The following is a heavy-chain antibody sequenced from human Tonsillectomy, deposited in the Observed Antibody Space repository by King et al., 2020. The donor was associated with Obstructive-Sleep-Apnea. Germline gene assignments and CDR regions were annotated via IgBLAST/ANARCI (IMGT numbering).Heavy chain of an antibody. CDR2: IYHSGST. J-gene: IGHJ5*02. V-gene: IGHV4-4*02. Sequence: VQLQESGPGLVKPSGTLSLTCAVSGGSISSSNWWSWVRQPPGKGLEWIGEIYHSGSTNYNPSLKSRVTISVDKSKNQFSLKLSSVTAADTAVYYCARVHCSGGSCYTRAQGNWFDPWGQGTLVTVSS. CDR3: ARVHCSGGSCYTRAQGNWFDP. D-gene: IGHD2-15*01. CDR1: GGSISSSNW.